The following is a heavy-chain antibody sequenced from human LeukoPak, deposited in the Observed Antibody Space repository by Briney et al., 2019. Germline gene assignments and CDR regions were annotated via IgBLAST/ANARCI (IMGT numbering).Heavy chain of an antibody. CDR2: ISAYNGST. V-gene: IGHV1-18*01. CDR1: GYTFTSYG. CDR3: ARERAVLLWFGELGGSDY. D-gene: IGHD3-10*01. Sequence: GASVKVSCKASGYTFTSYGISWVRQAPGQGLEWMGWISAYNGSTNYAQKLQGRVTMTTDTSTSTAYMELRSLRSDDTAVYYCARERAVLLWFGELGGSDYWGQGTLVTVSS. J-gene: IGHJ4*02.